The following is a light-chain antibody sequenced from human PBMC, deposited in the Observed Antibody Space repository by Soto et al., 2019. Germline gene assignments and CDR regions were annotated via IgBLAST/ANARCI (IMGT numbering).Light chain of an antibody. CDR2: EVS. CDR1: SSDVGGYNY. V-gene: IGLV2-14*01. J-gene: IGLJ1*01. CDR3: SSFTSGSTL. Sequence: QSALTQPASVSGSPGQSITISCTGTSSDVGGYNYVSWYQQHPGKVPKLMIYEVSNRPSGVSNRFSGSKSGNTASPTISGLQAEDEADYYCSSFTSGSTLFGTGTKVTVL.